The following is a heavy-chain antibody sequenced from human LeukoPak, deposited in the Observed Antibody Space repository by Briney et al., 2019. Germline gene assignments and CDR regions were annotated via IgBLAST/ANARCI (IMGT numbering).Heavy chain of an antibody. V-gene: IGHV3-23*01. D-gene: IGHD3-3*01. Sequence: GGSLRLSCAASGFTFSSYAMSWVRQAPGKGLEWVSAISGSGGSTYYADSVKGRFTISRDNSKNTLYLQMNSLRAEDTAVYYCAKDLGITIFGVALFDYWGQGTLVTVSS. CDR3: AKDLGITIFGVALFDY. CDR1: GFTFSSYA. J-gene: IGHJ4*02. CDR2: ISGSGGST.